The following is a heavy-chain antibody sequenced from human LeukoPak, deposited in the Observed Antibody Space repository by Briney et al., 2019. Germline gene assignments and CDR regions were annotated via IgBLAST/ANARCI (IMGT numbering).Heavy chain of an antibody. Sequence: SETLSLTCTVSGGSISSSSYYWGWIRQPPGKGLEWIGSIYYSGSTYYNPSLKSRVTMSVDTSKNQFSLKLSSVTAADTAVYYCARTTLGVWFGELLSPWYFDLWGRGTLVTVSS. CDR1: GGSISSSSYY. V-gene: IGHV4-39*07. J-gene: IGHJ2*01. CDR2: IYYSGST. CDR3: ARTTLGVWFGELLSPWYFDL. D-gene: IGHD3-10*01.